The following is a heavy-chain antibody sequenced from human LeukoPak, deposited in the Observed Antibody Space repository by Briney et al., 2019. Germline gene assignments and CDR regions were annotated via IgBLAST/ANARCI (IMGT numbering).Heavy chain of an antibody. D-gene: IGHD3-22*01. V-gene: IGHV4-61*02. J-gene: IGHJ3*02. CDR2: ISSSGST. Sequence: PSETLSLTCTVSGDSISGGDYYWSWIRQPAGKGLEWIGRISSSGSTNYNPSLKSRVTISVDTSKNQFSLKLSSVTAAETAVYFCARGPYSYDSSGAFDIWGQGTMVTVSS. CDR1: GDSISGGDYY. CDR3: ARGPYSYDSSGAFDI.